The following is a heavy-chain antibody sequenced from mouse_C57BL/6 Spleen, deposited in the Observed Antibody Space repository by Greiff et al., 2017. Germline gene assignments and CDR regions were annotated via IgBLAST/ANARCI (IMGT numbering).Heavy chain of an antibody. Sequence: VQLQQPGAELVRPGSSVKLSCKASGYTFTSYWMHWVKQRPIQGLEWIGNIDPSDSETHYNQKFKDKATLTVDKSSSTAYMQLSSLTSEDSAVYYCARTLITTLVARGYFDYWGQGTTLTVSS. D-gene: IGHD1-1*01. J-gene: IGHJ2*01. CDR3: ARTLITTLVARGYFDY. CDR2: IDPSDSET. V-gene: IGHV1-52*01. CDR1: GYTFTSYW.